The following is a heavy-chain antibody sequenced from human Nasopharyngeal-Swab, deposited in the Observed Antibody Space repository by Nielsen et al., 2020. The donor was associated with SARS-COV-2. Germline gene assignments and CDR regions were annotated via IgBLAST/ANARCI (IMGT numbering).Heavy chain of an antibody. J-gene: IGHJ3*02. V-gene: IGHV3-9*01. CDR3: AKGGYSYGSDAFDI. Sequence: SLKISCAASGFTFGDYAMHWVRQAPGKGLEWVSGISWNSGSIGYADSVKGRFTISRDNAKNSLYLQMNSLRAEDTALYYCAKGGYSYGSDAFDIWGQGTMVTVSS. CDR1: GFTFGDYA. D-gene: IGHD5-18*01. CDR2: ISWNSGSI.